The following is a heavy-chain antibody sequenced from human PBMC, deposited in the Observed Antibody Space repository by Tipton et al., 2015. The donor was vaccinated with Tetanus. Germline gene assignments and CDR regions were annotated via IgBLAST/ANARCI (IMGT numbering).Heavy chain of an antibody. CDR2: ISAYNGNT. CDR3: ARVRLLNYDSSGYYFDY. CDR1: GGTFSSYG. D-gene: IGHD3-22*01. J-gene: IGHJ4*02. V-gene: IGHV1-18*01. Sequence: QLVQSGAEVKKPGSSVKVSCKASGGTFSSYGISWVRQAPGQGLEWMGWISAYNGNTNYAQKLQGRVTMTTDTSTSTAYMELRSLRSDDTAVYYCARVRLLNYDSSGYYFDYWGQGTLVTVSS.